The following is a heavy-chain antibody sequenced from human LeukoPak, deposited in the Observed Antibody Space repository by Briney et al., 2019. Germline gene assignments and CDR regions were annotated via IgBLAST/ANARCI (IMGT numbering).Heavy chain of an antibody. CDR3: ARGRLVFDY. CDR1: GFTFSSYA. V-gene: IGHV3-7*01. Sequence: GGSLRLSCAASGFTFSSYAMSWVRQAPGKGLEWVANIKQDGSEKYYVDSVKGRFTISRDNAKNSLYLQMNSLRAEDTAVYYCARGRLVFDYWGQGTLVTVSS. CDR2: IKQDGSEK. D-gene: IGHD5-12*01. J-gene: IGHJ4*02.